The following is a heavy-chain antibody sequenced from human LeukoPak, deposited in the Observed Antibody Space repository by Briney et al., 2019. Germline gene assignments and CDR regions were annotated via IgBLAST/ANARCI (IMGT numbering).Heavy chain of an antibody. CDR3: ARDLVTVTKGFDI. CDR2: ISYIGST. J-gene: IGHJ3*02. CDR1: DDSFSSHY. Sequence: SETLSLTCAVSDDSFSSHYRAWIRQPPGKGLEWIGYISYIGSTNYNPSLKSRVTISIDTSRNQFSLRLSSVTAADTAVYYCARDLVTVTKGFDIWGQGTMVSVSS. V-gene: IGHV4-59*11. D-gene: IGHD4-17*01.